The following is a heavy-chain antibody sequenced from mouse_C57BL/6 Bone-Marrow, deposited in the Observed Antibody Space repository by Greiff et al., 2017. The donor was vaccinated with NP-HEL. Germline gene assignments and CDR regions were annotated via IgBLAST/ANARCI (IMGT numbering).Heavy chain of an antibody. Sequence: EVQLQQPGAELVKPGASVKMSCKASGYTFTNYYMHWVKQSHGKSLEWIGYINPSNGGTSYNQKFKGKATLTVDKSSSTAYMELRSLTSEDAAVYYCGISELDFGDWGKGTPVTVSS. CDR2: INPSNGGT. CDR3: GISELDFGD. CDR1: GYTFTNYY. V-gene: IGHV1-22*01. J-gene: IGHJ3*01.